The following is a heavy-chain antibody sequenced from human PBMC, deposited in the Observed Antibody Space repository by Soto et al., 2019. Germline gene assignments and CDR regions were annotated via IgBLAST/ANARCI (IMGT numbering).Heavy chain of an antibody. CDR3: AKEDTSSGSLDY. V-gene: IGHV3-23*01. J-gene: IGHJ4*02. CDR1: GFPFGENA. Sequence: GGSLRLSCAASGFPFGENAMSWVRQAPGKGLEWVSGISDSGATTYYADSVRGRFTISRDNSKNTLYLQMKSLRAEDSASYYCAKEDTSSGSLDYWGQGALVTVSS. D-gene: IGHD6-19*01. CDR2: ISDSGATT.